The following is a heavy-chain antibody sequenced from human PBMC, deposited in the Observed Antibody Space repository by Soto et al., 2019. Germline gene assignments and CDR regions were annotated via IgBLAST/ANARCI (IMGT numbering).Heavy chain of an antibody. V-gene: IGHV3-9*01. Sequence: EVQLVESGGGLVQPGRSLRLSCAASGFTFDDYAMHWVRQTPGKGLEWVSGINLNGNNIGYADSVKGRFTISRDNAKNSLYLKMNSLRPEDTALYYCTKDTFYDYVWGSEDSWGQGTLVTVSA. CDR1: GFTFDDYA. J-gene: IGHJ4*02. CDR2: INLNGNNI. D-gene: IGHD3-16*01. CDR3: TKDTFYDYVWGSEDS.